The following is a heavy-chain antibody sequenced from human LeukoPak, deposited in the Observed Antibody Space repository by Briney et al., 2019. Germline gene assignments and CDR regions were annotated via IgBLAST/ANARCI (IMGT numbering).Heavy chain of an antibody. CDR1: GGSFSDYY. CDR2: INHSGST. J-gene: IGHJ4*02. V-gene: IGHV4-34*01. CDR3: ASHIVGATALGY. Sequence: SETLSLTCAVYGGSFSDYYWSWIRQPPGKGLEWIGEINHSGSTNYNPSLKSRVTISLDTSKNQFSLKLSSVTAADTAVYYCASHIVGATALGYWGQGTLVTVSS. D-gene: IGHD1-26*01.